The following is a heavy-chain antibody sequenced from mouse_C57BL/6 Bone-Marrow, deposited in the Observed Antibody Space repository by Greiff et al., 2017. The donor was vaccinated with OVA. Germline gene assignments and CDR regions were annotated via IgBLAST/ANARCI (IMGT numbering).Heavy chain of an antibody. V-gene: IGHV1-69*01. CDR1: GYTFTSYW. CDR2: IDPSDSYT. Sequence: QVQLQQPGAELVMPGASVKLSCKASGYTFTSYWMHWVKQRPGQGLEWIGEIDPSDSYTNYNQKFKGKSTLTVDKSSSTAYMQLSSLTSEDSAVYYCARGDSTGYPWFVYWGQGTLGTVS. J-gene: IGHJ3*01. D-gene: IGHD3-2*02. CDR3: ARGDSTGYPWFVY.